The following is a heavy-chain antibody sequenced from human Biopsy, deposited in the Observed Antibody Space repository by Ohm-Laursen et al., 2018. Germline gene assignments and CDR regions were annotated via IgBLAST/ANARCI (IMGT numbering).Heavy chain of an antibody. V-gene: IGHV3-74*03. J-gene: IGHJ4*02. D-gene: IGHD2-8*02. CDR3: TGDSGGLGDY. Sequence: SLRLSCAASGFTFSRSVMHWVRQAPGKGLVWVSRIHGDERSATYAEPGKGRFTISRDNAKNTLHLQMNSLRAEDTAVYYCTGDSGGLGDYWGQGTLVTVSS. CDR1: GFTFSRSV. CDR2: IHGDERSA.